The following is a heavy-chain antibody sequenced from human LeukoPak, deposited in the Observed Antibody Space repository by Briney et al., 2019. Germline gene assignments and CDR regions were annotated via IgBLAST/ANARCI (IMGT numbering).Heavy chain of an antibody. Sequence: GGSLRLSCAASGFTFSSYSMNWVRQAPGKGLEWVSSISSSSSYIYYADSVKGRFTISRDNAKNSLYLQMNSLRAEDTAVYYCARDRAPERYDYVWGSYHPLGSAFDYWGQGTLVTVSS. J-gene: IGHJ4*02. D-gene: IGHD3-16*02. CDR2: ISSSSSYI. CDR3: ARDRAPERYDYVWGSYHPLGSAFDY. V-gene: IGHV3-21*01. CDR1: GFTFSSYS.